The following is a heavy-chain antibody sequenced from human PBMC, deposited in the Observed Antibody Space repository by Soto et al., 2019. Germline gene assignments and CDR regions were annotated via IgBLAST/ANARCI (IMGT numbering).Heavy chain of an antibody. CDR2: INGDGSGT. D-gene: IGHD3-10*01. Sequence: EVQLVESGGGLVQPGGSLRLSCAASGFTFSGSWMHWVRQAPGKGLVWVSRINGDGSGTSYADFVKGRFTISRDEAKNTLFLQMNGLRAEDTAVYYCARGIFGSGTANDYWGQGTLVTVSS. CDR3: ARGIFGSGTANDY. CDR1: GFTFSGSW. V-gene: IGHV3-74*01. J-gene: IGHJ4*02.